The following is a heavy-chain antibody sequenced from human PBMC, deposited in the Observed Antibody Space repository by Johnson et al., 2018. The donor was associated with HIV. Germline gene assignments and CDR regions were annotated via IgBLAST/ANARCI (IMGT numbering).Heavy chain of an antibody. J-gene: IGHJ3*02. CDR2: IRYDGSGK. D-gene: IGHD3-3*01. CDR1: GFVFSDYV. CDR3: AREQATLFFRASGAAFNI. Sequence: QVQLVESGGGVVQPGGSLTLSCAASGFVFSDYVMHWVRQAPGKGLDWVTFIRYDGSGKYYADSVNGSFTISRDNSKNTLYLQMNSLRAEDTAVYYCAREQATLFFRASGAAFNIWGQGTTVTVSS. V-gene: IGHV3-30*02.